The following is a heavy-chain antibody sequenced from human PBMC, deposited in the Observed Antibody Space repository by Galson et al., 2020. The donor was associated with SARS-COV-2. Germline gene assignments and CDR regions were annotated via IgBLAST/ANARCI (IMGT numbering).Heavy chain of an antibody. D-gene: IGHD2-21*01. V-gene: IGHV3-23*01. J-gene: IGHJ4*01. Sequence: GGSLRLSCAASGFTFSSFAMSWVRHVPAKGLELVSAISGGHATYYADSVKGRFTIPRDNARNTVSLEMNSLRVEDTAVYYCARAAYCGGDCASTFDDSSPPFVWGHGSLVIVSS. CDR3: ARAAYCGGDCASTFDDSSPPFV. CDR2: ISGGHAT. CDR1: GFTFSSFA.